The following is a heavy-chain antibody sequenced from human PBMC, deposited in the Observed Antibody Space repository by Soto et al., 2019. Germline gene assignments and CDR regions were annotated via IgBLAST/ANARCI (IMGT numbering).Heavy chain of an antibody. CDR1: GGSISRGDYY. V-gene: IGHV4-30-4*01. CDR3: ARGRHHRALRYFDWLPDPDIDY. D-gene: IGHD3-9*01. J-gene: IGHJ4*02. CDR2: IYYSGST. Sequence: SETLSLTCTVSGGSISRGDYYWSWIRQPPGKGLEWIGYIYYSGSTYYNPSLKSRVTISVDTSKNQFSLKLSSVTAADTAVYYCARGRHHRALRYFDWLPDPDIDYWGQGALVTVSS.